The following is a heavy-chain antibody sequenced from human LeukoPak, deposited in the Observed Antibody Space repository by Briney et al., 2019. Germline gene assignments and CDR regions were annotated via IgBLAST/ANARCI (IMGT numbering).Heavy chain of an antibody. CDR3: ARAMTS. D-gene: IGHD4-11*01. J-gene: IGHJ4*02. CDR2: ISSSGTII. CDR1: GFTFSSYE. V-gene: IGHV3-48*03. Sequence: QPGGSLRLSCTASGFTFSSYEMNWVRQARGKGLEWVSHISSSGTIIYYADSVKGRFTISRDNAKNSLYLQMNSLRAEDTAVYYCARAMTSWGQGTLVTVSS.